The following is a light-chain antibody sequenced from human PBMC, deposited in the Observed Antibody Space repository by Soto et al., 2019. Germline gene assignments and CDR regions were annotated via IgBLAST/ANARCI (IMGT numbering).Light chain of an antibody. J-gene: IGKJ1*01. Sequence: KMIQSSSNLYASVGDRVTITHRASQTITRWLAWYQQKPGNAPRLLIYDASNLESGVPSRFSGSGSGTEFTLTISSLQPDDFATYYCQVYTSWSLAFGQGTRVEIK. CDR3: QVYTSWSLA. CDR2: DAS. CDR1: QTITRW. V-gene: IGKV1-5*01.